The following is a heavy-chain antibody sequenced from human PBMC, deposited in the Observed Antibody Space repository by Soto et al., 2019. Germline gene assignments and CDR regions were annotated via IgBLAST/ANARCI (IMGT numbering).Heavy chain of an antibody. CDR1: GYTFTSYD. CDR2: MNPNSGNT. CDR3: ARAHYDIFTGPHGWFDP. D-gene: IGHD3-9*01. V-gene: IGHV1-8*01. Sequence: ASVKVSCKASGYTFTSYDINWVRQATGQGLEWMGWMNPNSGNTGYAQKFQGRVTMTRNTSISTAYMELSSLRSEDTAVYYCARAHYDIFTGPHGWFDPWGQRTPVTVSS. J-gene: IGHJ5*02.